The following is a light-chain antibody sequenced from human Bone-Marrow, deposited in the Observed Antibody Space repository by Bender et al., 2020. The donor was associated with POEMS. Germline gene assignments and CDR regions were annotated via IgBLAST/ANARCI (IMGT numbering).Light chain of an antibody. J-gene: IGLJ2*01. Sequence: QTALTQPASVSGSPGQSITFPCSGSINDIGGYNYFSWYQHHPGKAPKLLIYDVNNRPSGVSSRFSGSKSRNTASLTISGLQPEDEAVYYCCSYAGSRFVEFGGGTTLTVL. V-gene: IGLV2-14*03. CDR2: DVN. CDR3: CSYAGSRFVE. CDR1: INDIGGYNY.